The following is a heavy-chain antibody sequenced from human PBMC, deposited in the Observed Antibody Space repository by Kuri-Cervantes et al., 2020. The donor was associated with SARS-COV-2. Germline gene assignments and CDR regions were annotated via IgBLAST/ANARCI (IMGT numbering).Heavy chain of an antibody. CDR1: GFTFSSYS. J-gene: IGHJ4*02. V-gene: IGHV3-21*01. CDR2: ISSSSSYI. CDR3: ARDSSGWSGHY. D-gene: IGHD6-19*01. Sequence: ETLSLSCAATGFTFSSYSMNWVRQAPGKGLEWVSSISSSSSYIYYADSVKGRFTISRDNAKNSLYLQMNSLRAEDTAVYYCARDSSGWSGHYWGQGTLVTVSS.